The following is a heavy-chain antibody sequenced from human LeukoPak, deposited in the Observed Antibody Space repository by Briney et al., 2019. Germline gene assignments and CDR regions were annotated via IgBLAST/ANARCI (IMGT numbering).Heavy chain of an antibody. Sequence: ASVKVSCKASGYTFNSYDISWVRQAPGQGLEWMAWISAYNGNTNYALKVQGRATMTTDTSTSTAYMELRSLRSDDTAVYYCARVLRYDFWSAYYFDYWGQGTLVTVSS. CDR3: ARVLRYDFWSAYYFDY. CDR1: GYTFNSYD. J-gene: IGHJ4*02. D-gene: IGHD3-3*01. V-gene: IGHV1-18*01. CDR2: ISAYNGNT.